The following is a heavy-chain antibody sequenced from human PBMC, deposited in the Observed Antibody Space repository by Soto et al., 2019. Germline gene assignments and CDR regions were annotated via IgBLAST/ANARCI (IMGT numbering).Heavy chain of an antibody. V-gene: IGHV4-31*03. CDR1: GGSISSGGYY. CDR2: IYYSGST. Sequence: QVQLQESGPGLVKPSQTLSLTCTVSGGSISSGGYYWSWIRQHPGKGLEWIGYIYYSGSTYYNPSLKSRVTISVNTSKSQFSLKLSFVTAADTAVYYCARAVVASITMIVVVRGAFDIWGQGTMVTVSS. D-gene: IGHD3-22*01. J-gene: IGHJ3*02. CDR3: ARAVVASITMIVVVRGAFDI.